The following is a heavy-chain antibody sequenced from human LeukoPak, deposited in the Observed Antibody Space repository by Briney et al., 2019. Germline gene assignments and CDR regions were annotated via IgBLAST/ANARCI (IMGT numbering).Heavy chain of an antibody. CDR3: ARRGYGDNRDY. J-gene: IGHJ4*02. D-gene: IGHD4-17*01. V-gene: IGHV5-51*01. CDR2: IYPGDSDT. Sequence: GKLLKISCRVFGSSFPASWIGWVRQMPGKALGWMGIIYPGDSDTRYSPSFQGQVTISADKSISTAYLQWSSLKASDTAMYYCARRGYGDNRDYWGQGTLVTVSS. CDR1: GSSFPASW.